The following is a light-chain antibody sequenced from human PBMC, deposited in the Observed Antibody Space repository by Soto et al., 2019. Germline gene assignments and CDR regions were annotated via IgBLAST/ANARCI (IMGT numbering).Light chain of an antibody. J-gene: IGKJ1*01. CDR1: QSISNH. V-gene: IGKV1-39*01. CDR3: EQSYSSPPT. Sequence: DIQMTQSPSSLSASVEDRVIITCRASQSISNHLNWYQQKPGKAPKLLIFAASSLQSGVPSRFSGSRSGPDFTLTISSLQPEDVATYDCEQSYSSPPTFGQWTKVEIK. CDR2: AAS.